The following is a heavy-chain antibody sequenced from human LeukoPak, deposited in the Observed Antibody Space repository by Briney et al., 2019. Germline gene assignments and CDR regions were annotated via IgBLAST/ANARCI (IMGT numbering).Heavy chain of an antibody. Sequence: APVKVSCKASGYTFTSSGISWVRQAPGQGREWMGWISAYNGNTNYAQKLQGRVTMTTDTSTSTAYMELRSLRSDDTAVYYWARGIYYYDSSGYYHGAFDIWGQGTMVTVSS. D-gene: IGHD3-22*01. J-gene: IGHJ3*02. CDR1: GYTFTSSG. CDR3: ARGIYYYDSSGYYHGAFDI. CDR2: ISAYNGNT. V-gene: IGHV1-18*01.